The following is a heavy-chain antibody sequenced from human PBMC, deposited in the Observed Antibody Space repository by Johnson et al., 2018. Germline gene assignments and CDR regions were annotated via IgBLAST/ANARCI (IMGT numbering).Heavy chain of an antibody. V-gene: IGHV1-46*01. CDR3: ATKNFMDV. Sequence: QVQLVQSGAEVKKPGASVKVSCKASGYTFTSYYMHWVRQAPGQGLEWMGIINPSGGSTSYAQKFQGRVTMTRDTSTSTVYMQLSSRGSEDTAVYYCATKNFMDVWGQGTTVTVSS. J-gene: IGHJ6*02. CDR2: INPSGGST. D-gene: IGHD1-7*01. CDR1: GYTFTSYY.